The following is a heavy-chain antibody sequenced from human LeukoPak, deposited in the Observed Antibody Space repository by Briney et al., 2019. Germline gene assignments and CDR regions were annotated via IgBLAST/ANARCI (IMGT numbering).Heavy chain of an antibody. Sequence: PSETLSLTCTVSGGSISSSSYYWGWIRQPPGKGLEWIGSIYYSGSTYYNPSLKSRVTISVDTSKNQFSLKLSSMTAADTAVYYCARRYFDWLSYFDYWGQGTLVTVSS. CDR3: ARRYFDWLSYFDY. J-gene: IGHJ4*02. D-gene: IGHD3-9*01. V-gene: IGHV4-39*01. CDR2: IYYSGST. CDR1: GGSISSSSYY.